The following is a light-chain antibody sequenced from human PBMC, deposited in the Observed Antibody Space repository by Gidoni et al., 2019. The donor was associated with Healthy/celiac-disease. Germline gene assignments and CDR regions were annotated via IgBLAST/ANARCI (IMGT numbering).Light chain of an antibody. Sequence: SFELSQPHSVSVSPGQTARITCSGDAFPKQYAYWYQQKPGQAPVLVIYKASERPSGIPERFSGSSSGTTVTLTISGGQAEDEADYDCQSADSSGTYYVFGTGTKVTVL. J-gene: IGLJ1*01. CDR2: KAS. CDR1: AFPKQY. V-gene: IGLV3-25*02. CDR3: QSADSSGTYYV.